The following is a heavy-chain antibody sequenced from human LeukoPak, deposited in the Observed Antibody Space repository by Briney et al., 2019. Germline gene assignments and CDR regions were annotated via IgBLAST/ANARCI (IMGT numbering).Heavy chain of an antibody. J-gene: IGHJ3*02. CDR3: ARAFEGSGRPDAFDI. V-gene: IGHV4-59*01. CDR2: IYYSGST. Sequence: SETLSLTCTVSGGSISSYYWSWIRQPPGKGLEWIGYIYYSGSTNYNPSLKSRVTISVDTSKNQFSLKLSSVTAADTAVYYCARAFEGSGRPDAFDIWGQGTMVTVSS. D-gene: IGHD3-10*01. CDR1: GGSISSYY.